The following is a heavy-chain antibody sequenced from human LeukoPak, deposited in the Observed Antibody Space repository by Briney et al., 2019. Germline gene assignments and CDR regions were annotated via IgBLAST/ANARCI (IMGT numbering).Heavy chain of an antibody. V-gene: IGHV3-23*01. J-gene: IGHJ6*02. D-gene: IGHD1-14*01. Sequence: GGSLRLSCAASGFTFSSYAMSWVRQAPGKGLEWVSAISGSDGSTYYAGSVKGRFAISRDNSKNTLYLQMNSLRAEDTAVYYCAKGTGNYYYYGMDVWGQGTTVTVSS. CDR3: AKGTGNYYYYGMDV. CDR1: GFTFSSYA. CDR2: ISGSDGST.